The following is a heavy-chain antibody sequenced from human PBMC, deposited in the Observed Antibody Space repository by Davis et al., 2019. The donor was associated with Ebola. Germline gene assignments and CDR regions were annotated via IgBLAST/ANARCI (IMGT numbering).Heavy chain of an antibody. V-gene: IGHV3-7*03. CDR1: GFTLSSYW. CDR2: IKQDGSEK. Sequence: PGGSLRLSCAASGFTLSSYWMSWVRQAPGKGLEWVANIKQDGSEKYYVDSVKGRFTISRDNAKNSLYLQMNSLRAEDTAVYYCARGDGFPYYYYGMDVWGQGTTVTVSS. J-gene: IGHJ6*02. D-gene: IGHD4-17*01. CDR3: ARGDGFPYYYYGMDV.